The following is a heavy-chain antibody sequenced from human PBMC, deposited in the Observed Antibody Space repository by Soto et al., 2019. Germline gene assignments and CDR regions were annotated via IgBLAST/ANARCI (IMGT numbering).Heavy chain of an antibody. CDR2: IYYSGST. V-gene: IGHV4-30-2*01. Sequence: SETLSLTCAVIDGALSSGGYAWTWILHPPGKGLEWIGYIYYSGSTYYNPSLKSRVTISVDTSKNQFSLKLTSVTAADTAVYYCARDKITGLFDYWGQGTLVTVSS. CDR1: DGALSSGGYA. J-gene: IGHJ4*02. D-gene: IGHD2-8*02. CDR3: ARDKITGLFDY.